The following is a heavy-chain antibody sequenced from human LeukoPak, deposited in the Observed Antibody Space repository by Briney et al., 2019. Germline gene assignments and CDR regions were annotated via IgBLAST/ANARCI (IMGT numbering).Heavy chain of an antibody. D-gene: IGHD1-26*01. CDR3: ARHKSGSFPFQH. CDR2: IYYSGST. V-gene: IGHV4-59*08. J-gene: IGHJ1*01. CDR1: GGSISSYY. Sequence: SETLSLTCTVSGGSISSYYWSWIRQPPGKGLEWIGYIYYSGSTNYNPSLKSRVTISVDTSKNQFSLKLSPVTAADTAVYYCARHKSGSFPFQHWGQGTLVTVSS.